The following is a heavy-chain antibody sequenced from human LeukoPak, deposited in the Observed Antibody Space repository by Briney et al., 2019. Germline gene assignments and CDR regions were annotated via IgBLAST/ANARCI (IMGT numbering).Heavy chain of an antibody. V-gene: IGHV4-59*11. Sequence: SETLSLTCTVSGGSITSHYWTWIRQPPGKGLEWLGYIHYSEGTNYNPSLQSRVTMSVDMSKNQFSLKLSSVTASDTAVHYCTTTSGTSSIDSWGQGTLVTVSS. CDR2: IHYSEGT. CDR1: GGSITSHY. CDR3: TTTSGTSSIDS. J-gene: IGHJ4*02.